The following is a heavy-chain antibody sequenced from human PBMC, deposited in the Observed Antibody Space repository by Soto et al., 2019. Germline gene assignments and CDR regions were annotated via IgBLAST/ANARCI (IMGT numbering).Heavy chain of an antibody. CDR1: GFTFSSYA. V-gene: IGHV3-23*01. D-gene: IGHD6-6*01. Sequence: GGSLRLSCAASGFTFSSYAMSWVRQAPGKGLEWVSAISGSGGSTYYADSVKGRFTISRDNSKNTLYLQMNSLRAEDTAVYYCALPRPGIAARPPPWFDPWGQGTLVTVSS. J-gene: IGHJ5*02. CDR3: ALPRPGIAARPPPWFDP. CDR2: ISGSGGST.